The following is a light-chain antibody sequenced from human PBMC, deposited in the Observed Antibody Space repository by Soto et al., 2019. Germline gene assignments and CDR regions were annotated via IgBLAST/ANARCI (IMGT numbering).Light chain of an antibody. V-gene: IGKV3-15*01. J-gene: IGKJ1*01. Sequence: EIVLTQSPATLSLSPGERATLSCRASQNVANYLDWYQQKPGQAPRLLIYGASTRATDIPARFSGSGSGTEFTLTISSLQSEDFAVYFCQQYNKWPRTFGQGTKVDIK. CDR3: QQYNKWPRT. CDR1: QNVANY. CDR2: GAS.